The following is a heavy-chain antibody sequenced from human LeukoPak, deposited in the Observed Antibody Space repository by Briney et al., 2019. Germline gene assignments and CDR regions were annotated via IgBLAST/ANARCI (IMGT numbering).Heavy chain of an antibody. J-gene: IGHJ3*02. D-gene: IGHD5-24*01. Sequence: SQTLSLTCAISGDSVSSNSVTCNWIRQSPSRGLEWLGRTYYRSKWYSDYAVSVKSRITINPDTSKNQFSLQLNSVTPEDTAVYYCARGGQGDGYSADEAFDMWGQGTMVTVSS. CDR2: TYYRSKWYS. CDR3: ARGGQGDGYSADEAFDM. CDR1: GDSVSSNSVT. V-gene: IGHV6-1*01.